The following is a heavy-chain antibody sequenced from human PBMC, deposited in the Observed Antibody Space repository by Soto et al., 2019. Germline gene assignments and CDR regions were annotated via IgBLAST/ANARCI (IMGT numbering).Heavy chain of an antibody. V-gene: IGHV4-59*01. CDR1: GGSISSYY. J-gene: IGHJ4*02. CDR2: IYYSGST. D-gene: IGHD1-7*01. CDR3: ARVDWNYACDY. Sequence: SETLSLTCTVSGGSISSYYWSWIRQPPGKGLEWIGYIYYSGSTNYNPSLKSRVTISVDTSKDQFSLKLSSVTAADTAVYYCARVDWNYACDYWGQGTLVTVSS.